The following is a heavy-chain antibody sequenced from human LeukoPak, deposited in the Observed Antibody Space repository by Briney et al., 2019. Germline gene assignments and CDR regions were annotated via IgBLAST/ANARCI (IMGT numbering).Heavy chain of an antibody. D-gene: IGHD6-19*01. V-gene: IGHV3-48*04. CDR2: ISSSGSTI. CDR1: GFTFSSYW. CDR3: AREYSSGWYWHYYYYYMDV. J-gene: IGHJ6*03. Sequence: PGGSLRLSCAASGFTFSSYWMSWVRQAPGKGLEWVSYISSSGSTIYYADSVKGRFTISRDNAKNSLYLQMNSLRAENTAVYYCAREYSSGWYWHYYYYYMDVWGKGTTVTISS.